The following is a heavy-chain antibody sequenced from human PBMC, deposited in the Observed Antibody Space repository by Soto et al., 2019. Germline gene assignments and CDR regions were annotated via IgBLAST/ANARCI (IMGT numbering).Heavy chain of an antibody. CDR2: ISHDGSNE. Sequence: QAQLVESGGGVVQPGRSLRLSCAASGFTFSGYTMHWVCQAPGKGLEWVALISHDGSNEYYADSVKGRFTISRDNSKYTLFLQMNSLRAEDTAVYYCARESGGLDYWGQGTLVTVSS. V-gene: IGHV3-30-3*01. CDR1: GFTFSGYT. D-gene: IGHD3-10*01. J-gene: IGHJ4*02. CDR3: ARESGGLDY.